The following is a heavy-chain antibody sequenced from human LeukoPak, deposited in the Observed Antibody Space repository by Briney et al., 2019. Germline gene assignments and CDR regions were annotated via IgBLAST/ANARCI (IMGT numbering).Heavy chain of an antibody. V-gene: IGHV3-7*01. Sequence: GGALRLSCAASGFTFSSYWMTWVRQAPGEGLEWVANIKQDGSEKFYVDSVKGRFTISRDNAKNSLYLQMNSLRAEDTAVYYCAPYDSSGGGLDYWGQGTLVTVSS. D-gene: IGHD3-22*01. CDR3: APYDSSGGGLDY. J-gene: IGHJ4*02. CDR2: IKQDGSEK. CDR1: GFTFSSYW.